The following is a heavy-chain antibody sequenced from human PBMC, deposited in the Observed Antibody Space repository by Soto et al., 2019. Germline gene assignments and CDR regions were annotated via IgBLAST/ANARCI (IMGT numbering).Heavy chain of an antibody. V-gene: IGHV1-18*01. CDR1: GYTFTTYS. Sequence: VASVKVSCKASGYTFTTYSLSWVRQAPGQGLEWMGWIGGKDGNTNYAQKLQGRVTMTTATSASTAYKEVRSLRSDDTAVYFCARQKGINSYYGMDVWGQGTTVTVSS. CDR2: IGGKDGNT. D-gene: IGHD3-10*01. J-gene: IGHJ6*02. CDR3: ARQKGINSYYGMDV.